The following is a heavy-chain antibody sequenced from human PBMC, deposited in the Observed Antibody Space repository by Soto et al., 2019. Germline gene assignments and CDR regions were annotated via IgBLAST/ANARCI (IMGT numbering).Heavy chain of an antibody. D-gene: IGHD3-3*01. CDR1: GGSISSGDYY. CDR2: IYYSGST. J-gene: IGHJ4*02. V-gene: IGHV4-30-4*01. Sequence: SETLSLTCTVSGGSISSGDYYWSWIRQPPGKGLEWIGYIYYSGSTYYNPSLKSRVTISVDTSKNQFSLKLSSVTAADTAVYYCASASGGFWSGYFDYWGQGTLVTVSS. CDR3: ASASGGFWSGYFDY.